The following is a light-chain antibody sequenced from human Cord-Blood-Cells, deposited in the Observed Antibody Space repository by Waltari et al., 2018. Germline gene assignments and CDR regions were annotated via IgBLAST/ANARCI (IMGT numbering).Light chain of an antibody. V-gene: IGKV3-20*01. CDR1: QSVSRSY. CDR3: QQYGSSPKYT. Sequence: IVLTQSTGTLSLSPGERATLSCRASQSVSRSYLAWYQQKPGQAPRLLIYGASSRATGIPDRFSGSGSGTDFTLTISRLDPEDFAVYYCQQYGSSPKYTFGQGTKLEIK. J-gene: IGKJ2*01. CDR2: GAS.